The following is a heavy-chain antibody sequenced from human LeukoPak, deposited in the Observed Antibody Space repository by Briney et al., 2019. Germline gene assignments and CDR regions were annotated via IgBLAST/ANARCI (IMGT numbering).Heavy chain of an antibody. D-gene: IGHD5-18*01. J-gene: IGHJ4*02. CDR1: GFTFSSYA. CDR2: ISYDGSNK. CDR3: ARDGALYSYGYGYFDY. Sequence: PGGSLRLSCAASGFTFSSYAMHWVRQAPGKGLEWVAVISYDGSNKYYADSVKGRFTISRDNSKNTLCLQMNSLRAEDTAVYYCARDGALYSYGYGYFDYWGQGTLVTVSS. V-gene: IGHV3-30*04.